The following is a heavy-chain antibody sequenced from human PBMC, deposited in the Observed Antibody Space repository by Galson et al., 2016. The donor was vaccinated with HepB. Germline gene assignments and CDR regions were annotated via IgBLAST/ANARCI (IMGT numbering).Heavy chain of an antibody. Sequence: SETLSLTCTVSGGPVRTTSYYWSWVRQSPGKGLEWIGYIYFTGSTNYNPSLRSRVTMSVDTSKNQFSLNLRSVTAAYAAIYYCARLKTTLAPTLFDYWGQGALVTFSS. CDR2: IYFTGST. D-gene: IGHD4-11*01. CDR1: GGPVRTTSYY. J-gene: IGHJ4*02. CDR3: ARLKTTLAPTLFDY. V-gene: IGHV4-61*01.